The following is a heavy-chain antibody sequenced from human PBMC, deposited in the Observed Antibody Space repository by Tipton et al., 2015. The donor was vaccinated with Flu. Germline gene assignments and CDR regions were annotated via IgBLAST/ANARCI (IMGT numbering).Heavy chain of an antibody. CDR3: ARGATRRPFSGYDYTGY. V-gene: IGHV4-31*03. CDR2: IYNSGIT. CDR1: GASISSEDFY. Sequence: TLFLTCTVSGASISSEDFYWSWIRQHPGRGLEWIGYIYNSGITYYKPSLSSRVVISLDTSKNQFYLRLSSVTAADTAVYYCARGATRRPFSGYDYTGYWGQGTLVTVSS. J-gene: IGHJ4*02. D-gene: IGHD5-12*01.